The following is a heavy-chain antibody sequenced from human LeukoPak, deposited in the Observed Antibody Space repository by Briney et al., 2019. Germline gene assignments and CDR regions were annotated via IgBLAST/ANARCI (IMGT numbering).Heavy chain of an antibody. J-gene: IGHJ4*02. CDR3: ARGQEGFGY. CDR2: IYPRDGST. Sequence: ASVKVSCKASGYTFTSNYIHWVRQAPGQGLEWMGMIYPRDGSTSYAQKFQGRVTVTRDTSTSTVHMELSGLRSEDTAVYYCARGQEGFGYWGQGTLVTVSS. CDR1: GYTFTSNY. V-gene: IGHV1-46*01.